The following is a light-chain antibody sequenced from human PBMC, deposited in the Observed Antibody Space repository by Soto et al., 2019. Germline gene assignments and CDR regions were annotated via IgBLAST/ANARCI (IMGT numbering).Light chain of an antibody. CDR3: AAWDDSLNSPRML. J-gene: IGLJ2*01. CDR2: SNN. V-gene: IGLV1-44*01. Sequence: QSLLTQPPSVSATPGQRVTISCSGTYSNIGSNTVAWYRRLPGAAPKLLIYSNNERSSGVPDRFSGSKSGSSASLAISGLQSEDEADYYCAAWDDSLNSPRMLFGGGTKVTVL. CDR1: YSNIGSNT.